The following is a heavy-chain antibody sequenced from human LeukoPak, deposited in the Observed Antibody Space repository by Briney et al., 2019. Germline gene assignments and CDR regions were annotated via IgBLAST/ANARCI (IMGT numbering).Heavy chain of an antibody. CDR2: IYYSGST. Sequence: SETLSLTCTVSGGSISSYYWSWIRQPPGKGLEWIGYIYYSGSTNYNPSLTSRVTISVDTSKNQFSLKLSSVTAADTAVYYCARRDITVMADAFDIWGQGTMVTVSS. J-gene: IGHJ3*02. D-gene: IGHD3-22*01. CDR1: GGSISSYY. V-gene: IGHV4-59*08. CDR3: ARRDITVMADAFDI.